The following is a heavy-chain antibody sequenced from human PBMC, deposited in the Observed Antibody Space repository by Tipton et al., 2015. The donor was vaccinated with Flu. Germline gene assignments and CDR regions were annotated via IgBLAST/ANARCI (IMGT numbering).Heavy chain of an antibody. CDR2: MYYTGYT. CDR3: AKWSSSWWSFDY. Sequence: LRLSCTVSGAPMTCYYWGWIRQPPGKGLEWIGYMYYTGYTKYNPSLKSRVTMSVDTSKNQVSLNLSSVTAADTAVYYCAKWSSSWWSFDYWGQGALVTVSS. D-gene: IGHD6-13*01. J-gene: IGHJ4*02. CDR1: GAPMTCYY. V-gene: IGHV4-59*01.